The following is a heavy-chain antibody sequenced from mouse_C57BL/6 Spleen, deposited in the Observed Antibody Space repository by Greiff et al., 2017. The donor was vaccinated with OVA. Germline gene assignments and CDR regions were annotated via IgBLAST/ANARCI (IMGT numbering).Heavy chain of an antibody. J-gene: IGHJ1*03. D-gene: IGHD1-1*01. Sequence: EVQVVESGGGLVQSGRSLRLSCATSGFTFSDFYMEWVRQAPGKGLEWIAASRNKANDYTTEYSASVKGRFIVSRDTSQSILYLQMNALRAEDTAIYYCARDARVVDWYFDVWGTGTTVTVSS. CDR3: ARDARVVDWYFDV. V-gene: IGHV7-1*01. CDR2: SRNKANDYTT. CDR1: GFTFSDFY.